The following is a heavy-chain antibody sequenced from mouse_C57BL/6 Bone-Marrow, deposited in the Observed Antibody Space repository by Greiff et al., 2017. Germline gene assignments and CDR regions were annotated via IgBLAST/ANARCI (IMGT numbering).Heavy chain of an antibody. CDR1: GFTFSSYG. CDR3: ARHAPYYYGSSHYYAMDY. V-gene: IGHV5-6*01. Sequence: VQLKESGGDLVKPGGSLKLSCAASGFTFSSYGMSWVRQTPDKRLEWVATISSGGSYTYYPDSVKGRFTISRDNAKNTLYLQMSSLKSEDTAMYYCARHAPYYYGSSHYYAMDYWGQGTSVTVSS. CDR2: ISSGGSYT. D-gene: IGHD1-1*01. J-gene: IGHJ4*01.